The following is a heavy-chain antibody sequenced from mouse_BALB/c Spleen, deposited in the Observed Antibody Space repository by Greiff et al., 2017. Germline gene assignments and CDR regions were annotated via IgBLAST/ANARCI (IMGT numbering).Heavy chain of an antibody. CDR2: INSNGGST. Sequence: DVKLVESGGGLVQPGGSLKLSCAASGFTFSSYGMSWVRQTPDKRLELVATINSNGGSTYYPDSVKGRFTISRDNAKNTLYLQMSSLKSEDTAMYYCARETNWRYFDYWGQGTTLTVSS. D-gene: IGHD4-1*01. V-gene: IGHV5-6-3*01. CDR3: ARETNWRYFDY. J-gene: IGHJ2*01. CDR1: GFTFSSYG.